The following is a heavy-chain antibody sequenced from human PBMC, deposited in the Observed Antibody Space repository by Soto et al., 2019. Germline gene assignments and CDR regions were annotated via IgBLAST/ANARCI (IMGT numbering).Heavy chain of an antibody. CDR3: AREVIAATGTIRWFDP. CDR1: VFTFSRHW. D-gene: IGHD6-25*01. J-gene: IGHJ5*02. V-gene: IGHV3-74*03. CDR2: INDDGSST. Sequence: GGALRVSGAASVFTFSRHWMHWVRQTPGKGPVWVSRINDDGSSTKYADSVKGRFTIARDNAKNTVFLQMSSLRAEDTAVYYCAREVIAATGTIRWFDPWGQGALVTVSS.